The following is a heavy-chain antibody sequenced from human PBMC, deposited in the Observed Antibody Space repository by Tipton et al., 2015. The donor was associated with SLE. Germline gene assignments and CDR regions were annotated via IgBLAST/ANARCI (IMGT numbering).Heavy chain of an antibody. J-gene: IGHJ2*01. CDR2: IWYDGSNK. Sequence: SLRLSCAASGFTFSSYAMHWVRQAPGKGLEWVAVIWYDGSNKYYADSVKGRFTIFRDNSKNTLYLQMNSLRAEDTAVYYCAKESSGSFDLWGRGTLVTVSS. CDR1: GFTFSSYA. D-gene: IGHD3-10*01. V-gene: IGHV3-33*06. CDR3: AKESSGSFDL.